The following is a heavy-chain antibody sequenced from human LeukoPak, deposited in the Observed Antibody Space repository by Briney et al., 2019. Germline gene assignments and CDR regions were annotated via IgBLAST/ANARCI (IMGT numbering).Heavy chain of an antibody. CDR1: GGSFSGYY. CDR3: AREQWLDY. D-gene: IGHD6-19*01. Sequence: PSETLSLTCAVYGGSFSGYYWSWTRQPPGKGLEWIGEINHSGSTNYNPSLKSRVTISVDTSKNQFSLKLSSVTAADTAVYYCAREQWLDYWGQGTLVTVSS. V-gene: IGHV4-34*01. J-gene: IGHJ4*02. CDR2: INHSGST.